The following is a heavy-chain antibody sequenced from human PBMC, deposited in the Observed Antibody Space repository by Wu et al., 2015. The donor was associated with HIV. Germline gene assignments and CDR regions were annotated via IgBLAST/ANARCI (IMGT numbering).Heavy chain of an antibody. D-gene: IGHD2-2*02. CDR3: ARWGCSSTSCYNNWFDP. CDR2: INPNSGGT. V-gene: IGHV1-2*02. J-gene: IGHJ5*02. CDR1: GYTFTGYY. Sequence: QVQLVQSGAEVKKPGASVKVSCKASGYTFTGYYMHWVRQAPGQGLEWMGWINPNSGGTNYAQKFQGRVTMTRDTSISTAYMELSRLRSDDTAVYYCARWGCSSTSCYNNWFDPLGPGNPGSPSPQ.